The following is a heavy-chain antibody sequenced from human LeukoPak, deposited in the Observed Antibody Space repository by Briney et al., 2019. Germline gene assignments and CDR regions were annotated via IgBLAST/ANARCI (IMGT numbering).Heavy chain of an antibody. D-gene: IGHD6-19*01. CDR2: TYSSGTN. V-gene: IGHV4-4*07. J-gene: IGHJ4*02. CDR3: AGEVRDTVGWYHLDS. CDR1: GGSSSTHY. Sequence: PSQTMSLTCNVAGGSSSTHYYSWVRQPARTGLGWDGLTYSSGTNNYNPSLKRRLTRSIDTSTNQFSLRLNSVTVADTAVYYCAGEVRDTVGWYHLDSWGQGNLVTVSS.